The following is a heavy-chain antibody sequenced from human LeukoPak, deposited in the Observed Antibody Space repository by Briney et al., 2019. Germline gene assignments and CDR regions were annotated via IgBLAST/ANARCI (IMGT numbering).Heavy chain of an antibody. Sequence: ASVKVSCTASGYTFTIYYMHWVRQAPGRGLEWMGWINPNSGATTYAQRFQGRVTMTRDTSISTAYMELSGLTSDDTGVYYCARNPPYCTSTDCYNDYWGQGTLVTVSS. CDR2: INPNSGAT. CDR1: GYTFTIYY. D-gene: IGHD2-2*02. J-gene: IGHJ4*02. V-gene: IGHV1-2*02. CDR3: ARNPPYCTSTDCYNDY.